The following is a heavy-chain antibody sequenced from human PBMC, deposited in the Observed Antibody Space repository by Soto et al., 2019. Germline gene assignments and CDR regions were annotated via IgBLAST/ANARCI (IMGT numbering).Heavy chain of an antibody. Sequence: SETLSLTCTVAGGSISSGGYYWSWLRQHPGKGLEWIGYIYYSGSTYYTPSLKCRVTISVDTSKNQFSLKLSSVTAADTAVYYCAGLEEQQLPYYFDYWGQGTLVTVSS. V-gene: IGHV4-31*03. J-gene: IGHJ4*02. D-gene: IGHD6-13*01. CDR1: GGSISSGGYY. CDR2: IYYSGST. CDR3: AGLEEQQLPYYFDY.